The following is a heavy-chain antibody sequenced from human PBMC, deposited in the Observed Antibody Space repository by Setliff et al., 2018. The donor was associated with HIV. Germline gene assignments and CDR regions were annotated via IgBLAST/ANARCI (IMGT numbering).Heavy chain of an antibody. CDR3: ARDHLGTMIVVADDAFDI. CDR1: GGSISSYY. Sequence: SETLSLTCTVSGGSISSYYWSWIRQPAGKGLEWIGRIYTSGSTNYNPSLKSRVTMSVDTSKNQFSLKLSSVTAADTAVYYCARDHLGTMIVVADDAFDIWGQGTMVTV. CDR2: IYTSGST. J-gene: IGHJ3*02. D-gene: IGHD3-22*01. V-gene: IGHV4-4*07.